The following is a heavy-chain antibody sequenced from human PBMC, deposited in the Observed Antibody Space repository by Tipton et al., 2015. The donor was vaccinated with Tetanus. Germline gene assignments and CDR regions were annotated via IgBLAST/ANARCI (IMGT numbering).Heavy chain of an antibody. CDR3: AREHGYFDY. CDR2: IIPSLAAA. J-gene: IGHJ4*02. Sequence: QSGPEVKKPGSSVMVSCRASGFTFRTYAVTLVRQAPGHGLEWMGRIIPSLAAADYSPKFRGRLTVTADTSTTTAYMELRSLRSEDTAVYYCAREHGYFDYWGQGTLLTASS. V-gene: IGHV1-69*04. CDR1: GFTFRTYA.